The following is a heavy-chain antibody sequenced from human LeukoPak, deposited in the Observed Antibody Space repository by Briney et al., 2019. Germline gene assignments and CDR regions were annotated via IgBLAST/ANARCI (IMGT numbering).Heavy chain of an antibody. Sequence: SETLSLTCTVSGGSISIYYWSWIRQPPGKGLEWIGYIYYSGSTNYNPSLKSRVTISVDTSKNQFSLKLSSVTAADTAVYYCARHRQQLVLREGFDYWGQGTLVTVSS. CDR3: ARHRQQLVLREGFDY. CDR2: IYYSGST. V-gene: IGHV4-59*08. J-gene: IGHJ4*02. D-gene: IGHD6-13*01. CDR1: GGSISIYY.